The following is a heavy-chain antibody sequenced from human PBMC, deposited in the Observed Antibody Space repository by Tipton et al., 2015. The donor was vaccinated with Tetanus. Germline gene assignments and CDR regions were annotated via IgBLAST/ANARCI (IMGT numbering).Heavy chain of an antibody. CDR2: ISHSGTTI. CDR3: ATRVGPSSSFYYGMDV. Sequence: SLRLSCVASGFDVSRHYMIWVRQAPGKGLEWLSFISHSGTTIYNADSVKGRFTISRDNAENSLYLQMNSLRVEDTAVYYCATRVGPSSSFYYGMDVWGQGTTVTVSS. D-gene: IGHD3-10*01. V-gene: IGHV3-11*01. CDR1: GFDVSRHY. J-gene: IGHJ6*02.